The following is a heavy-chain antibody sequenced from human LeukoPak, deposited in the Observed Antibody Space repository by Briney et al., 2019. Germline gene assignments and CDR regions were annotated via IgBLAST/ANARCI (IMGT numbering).Heavy chain of an antibody. Sequence: SVKVSCKASGGTFSSYAISWVRQAPGQGLEWMGGIIPIFGTANYAQKFQGRVTITADKSTSTAYMELSSLRSEDTAVYYCARGRTNYDILTGYYKSDAFDIWGQGTMVTASS. CDR2: IIPIFGTA. CDR3: ARGRTNYDILTGYYKSDAFDI. D-gene: IGHD3-9*01. J-gene: IGHJ3*02. V-gene: IGHV1-69*06. CDR1: GGTFSSYA.